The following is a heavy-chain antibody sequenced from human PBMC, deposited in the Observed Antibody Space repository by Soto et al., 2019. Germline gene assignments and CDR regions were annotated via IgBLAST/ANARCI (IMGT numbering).Heavy chain of an antibody. D-gene: IGHD2-15*01. V-gene: IGHV1-18*01. J-gene: IGHJ4*02. CDR3: ARGPPAISGTRRGYFDY. CDR1: GGTFSSYG. CDR2: ISVYNGNT. Sequence: ASVKVSCKASGGTFSSYGISWVRQAPGQGLEWMGWISVYNGNTNYAQKFQGRVTMTTDTSTKTAYMELRSLRSDDTAVYYCARGPPAISGTRRGYFDYWGQGTLVTVSS.